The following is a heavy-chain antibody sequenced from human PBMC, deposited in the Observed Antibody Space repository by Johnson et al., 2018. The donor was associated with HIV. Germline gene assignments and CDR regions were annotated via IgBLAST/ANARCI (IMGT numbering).Heavy chain of an antibody. Sequence: GGVVQPGGSLRLSCAASGFTFSSYGIHWVRQAPGKGLEWVAVISYDGSNKDYADSVKGRFTISRDNSKNTLYLQMHSLSAEDTAVYYCAKDLGESESEEWATDYYDFSTGYPVQDPRAVVGAFDIWGQGTVVTVSS. D-gene: IGHD3-3*01. CDR1: GFTFSSYG. CDR3: AKDLGESESEEWATDYYDFSTGYPVQDPRAVVGAFDI. J-gene: IGHJ3*02. V-gene: IGHV3-30*18. CDR2: ISYDGSNK.